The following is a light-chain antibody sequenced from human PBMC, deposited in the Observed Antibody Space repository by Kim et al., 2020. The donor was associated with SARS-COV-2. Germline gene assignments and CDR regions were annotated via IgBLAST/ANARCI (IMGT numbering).Light chain of an antibody. CDR3: QAWDSSTAYV. V-gene: IGLV3-1*01. J-gene: IGLJ1*01. Sequence: SYELTQPPSVSVSPGQTASITCSGDTLGDKYACWYQQKPGQSPVLVIYQDSKRPSGIPERFSGSNSGNTATLTISGTQAMDEADSYCQAWDSSTAYVFGT. CDR1: TLGDKY. CDR2: QDS.